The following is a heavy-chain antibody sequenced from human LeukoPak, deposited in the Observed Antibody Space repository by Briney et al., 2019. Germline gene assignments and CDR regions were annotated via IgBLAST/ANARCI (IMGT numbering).Heavy chain of an antibody. CDR1: GGTFSSYA. CDR3: ARGMYSSSWLDAFDI. Sequence: SVKVSCKASGGTFSSYAISWVRQAPGQGLEWMGGIIPIFGTANYAQKFQGRVTITADESTSTAYMELSSLRAGDTAVYYCARGMYSSSWLDAFDIWGQGTMVTVSS. V-gene: IGHV1-69*13. CDR2: IIPIFGTA. J-gene: IGHJ3*02. D-gene: IGHD6-13*01.